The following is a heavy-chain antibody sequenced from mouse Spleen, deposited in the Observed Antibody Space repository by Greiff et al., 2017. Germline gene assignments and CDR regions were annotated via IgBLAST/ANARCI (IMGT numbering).Heavy chain of an antibody. CDR3: ARGPTTVVASYYAMDY. D-gene: IGHD1-1*01. J-gene: IGHJ4*01. Sequence: VQLQQSGPELVKPGASVKLSCKASGYTFTSYDINWVKQRPGQGLEWIGWIYPRDGSTKYNEKFKGKATLTVDTSSSTAYMELHSLTSEDSAVYFCARGPTTVVASYYAMDYWGQGTSVTVSS. CDR2: IYPRDGST. CDR1: GYTFTSYD. V-gene: IGHV1-85*01.